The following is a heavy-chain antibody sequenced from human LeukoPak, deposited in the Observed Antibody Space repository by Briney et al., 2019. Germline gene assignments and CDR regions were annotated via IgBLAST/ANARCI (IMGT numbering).Heavy chain of an antibody. J-gene: IGHJ4*02. CDR1: GFTVSNNY. CDR3: ARAGNWGRYDFWSGYSAYYFDY. D-gene: IGHD3-3*01. Sequence: GGSLRLSCAASGFTVSNNYMSWVRQAPGKGLEWVSVIYSGGNTYFADSVKGRFAISRDYSRNTVYLQMSSLRAEDTAVYYCARAGNWGRYDFWSGYSAYYFDYWGQGTLVTVSS. V-gene: IGHV3-53*01. CDR2: IYSGGNT.